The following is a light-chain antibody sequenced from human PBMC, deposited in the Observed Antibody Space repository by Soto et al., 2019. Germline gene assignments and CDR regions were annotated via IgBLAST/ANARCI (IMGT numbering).Light chain of an antibody. CDR3: SSKTSSSSPFV. V-gene: IGLV2-14*01. Sequence: QSVLTQPASVSGSPGQSITISCTGSTSDVGAYNYVSWYKHHPGQAPQLMIYEVSNRPSGASNRFSGSKSGNTASLTISGLQADDEGDYYCSSKTSSSSPFVFGTGTKLTVL. CDR2: EVS. J-gene: IGLJ1*01. CDR1: TSDVGAYNY.